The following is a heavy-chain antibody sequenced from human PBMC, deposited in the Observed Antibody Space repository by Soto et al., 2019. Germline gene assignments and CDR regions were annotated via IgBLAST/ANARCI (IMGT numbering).Heavy chain of an antibody. CDR3: ASSRAPATYYDFWSGYLFDP. D-gene: IGHD3-3*01. CDR2: IKQDGSEK. CDR1: GFTFSSYW. J-gene: IGHJ5*02. Sequence: GGSLRLCYAASGFTFSSYWMSWVRQAPGKGLEWVANIKQDGSEKYYVDSVKGRFTISRDNAKNSLYLQMNSLRAEDTAVYYCASSRAPATYYDFWSGYLFDPWGQGTLVTVSS. V-gene: IGHV3-7*05.